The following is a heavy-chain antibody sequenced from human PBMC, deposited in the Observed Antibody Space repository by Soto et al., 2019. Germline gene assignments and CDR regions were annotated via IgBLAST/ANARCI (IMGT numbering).Heavy chain of an antibody. J-gene: IGHJ6*02. CDR2: IWYDGSNK. CDR3: ARGWLQSYYYGMDV. D-gene: IGHD5-12*01. CDR1: GFTFSSYG. V-gene: IGHV3-33*01. Sequence: GGSLRLSCAASGFTFSSYGMHWVRQAPGKGLEWVAVIWYDGSNKYYADSVKGRFTISRDNSKNTLYLQMNSLRAEDTAVYYCARGWLQSYYYGMDVWGQGTTVTVSS.